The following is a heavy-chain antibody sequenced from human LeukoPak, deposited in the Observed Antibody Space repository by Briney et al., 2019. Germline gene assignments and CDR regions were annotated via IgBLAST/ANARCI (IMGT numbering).Heavy chain of an antibody. J-gene: IGHJ3*02. V-gene: IGHV3-7*01. CDR1: GFTFSDYY. CDR3: ARVGSSGWADAFDI. CDR2: IKQDGSEK. D-gene: IGHD6-19*01. Sequence: GGSLRLSCAASGFTFSDYYMSWIRQAPGKGLEWVANIKQDGSEKYYVDSVKGRFTISRDNAKNSLYLQMNSLRAEDTAVYYCARVGSSGWADAFDIWGQGTMVTVSS.